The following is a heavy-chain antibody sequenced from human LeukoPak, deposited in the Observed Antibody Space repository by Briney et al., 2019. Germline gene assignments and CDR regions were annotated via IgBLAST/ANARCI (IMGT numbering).Heavy chain of an antibody. CDR1: GFTFTNYH. V-gene: IGHV1-46*01. CDR3: AREVSGTYWFGP. Sequence: ASVKVSCKASGFTFTNYHIHWVRQAPGQGLEWMGIITPSDGATSYAQKLRGRVTMTRDTSTSTVYMELRSLRPGDTAVYFCAREVSGTYWFGPWGEGTLVAVSS. J-gene: IGHJ5*02. CDR2: ITPSDGAT. D-gene: IGHD3-10*01.